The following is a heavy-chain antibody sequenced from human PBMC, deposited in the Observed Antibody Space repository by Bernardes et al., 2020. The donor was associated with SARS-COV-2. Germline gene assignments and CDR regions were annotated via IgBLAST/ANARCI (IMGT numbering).Heavy chain of an antibody. V-gene: IGHV4-39*07. Sequence: SEPLSLTCTVSGGSISSSSYYWGWLRQPPGKGLEWIGSIYYSGSTYYNPSLKSPVTISVDTSKNQFSLKLSSVTAADTAVYYCARDDGSGSWFDPWGQGTLVTVSS. D-gene: IGHD6-19*01. CDR2: IYYSGST. J-gene: IGHJ5*02. CDR3: ARDDGSGSWFDP. CDR1: GGSISSSSYY.